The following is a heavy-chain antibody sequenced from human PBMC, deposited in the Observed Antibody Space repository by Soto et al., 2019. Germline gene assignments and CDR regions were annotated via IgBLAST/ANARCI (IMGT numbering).Heavy chain of an antibody. CDR3: ARTDRYFYGLDV. Sequence: EVQLVESGGGLVQPGGSLRLSCEASGFTFRNYDMHWVRQGTGKGLESVSGISAAGDSDYADSLEGRVTISRENTQNSFFLQMNSLRVGDTAVYYCARTDRYFYGLDVWGLGTAVIVSS. J-gene: IGHJ6*02. CDR1: GFTFRNYD. CDR2: ISAAGDS. V-gene: IGHV3-13*01.